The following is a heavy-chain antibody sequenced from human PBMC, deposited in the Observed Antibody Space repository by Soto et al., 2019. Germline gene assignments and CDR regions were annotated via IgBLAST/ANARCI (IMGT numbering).Heavy chain of an antibody. J-gene: IGHJ6*02. Sequence: QLQLQESGPGLVKPSETLSLTCTVSGGSISSSSYYWGWIRQPPGKGLEWIGSIYYSGSTYYNPSLKSRVTISXATXKXLFSLKLSSVTAADTAVYYCARPELLWFGASYGMDVWGQGTMVTVSS. CDR1: GGSISSSSYY. CDR3: ARPELLWFGASYGMDV. V-gene: IGHV4-39*01. CDR2: IYYSGST. D-gene: IGHD3-10*01.